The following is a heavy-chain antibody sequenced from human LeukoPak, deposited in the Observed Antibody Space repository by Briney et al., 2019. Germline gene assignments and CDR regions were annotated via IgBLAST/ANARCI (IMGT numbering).Heavy chain of an antibody. V-gene: IGHV1-3*01. Sequence: ASAKVSWKASGYAFTSGAMHWVRHGPGLWLEWMGWLNVGNGNTKYSQKFQGRVTITRDTSASTAYMELSSLRSEDTAVYYCARPDLGGYDFVSWFDPWGQGTLVTVSS. CDR3: ARPDLGGYDFVSWFDP. CDR2: LNVGNGNT. D-gene: IGHD5-12*01. CDR1: GYAFTSGA. J-gene: IGHJ5*02.